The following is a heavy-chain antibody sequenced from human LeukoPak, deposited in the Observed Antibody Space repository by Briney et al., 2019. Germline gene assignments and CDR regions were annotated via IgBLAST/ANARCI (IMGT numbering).Heavy chain of an antibody. CDR2: IYYSGST. Sequence: SETLSLTCTVSGGSISSYYWSWIRQPPGKGLEWIGYIYYSGSTNYNPSLKSRVTISVDTSKNQFSLKLSSVTAADTAVYYCARGWCNWNSEYYFDYWGQGTLVTVSS. CDR3: ARGWCNWNSEYYFDY. J-gene: IGHJ4*02. V-gene: IGHV4-59*01. D-gene: IGHD1-7*01. CDR1: GGSISSYY.